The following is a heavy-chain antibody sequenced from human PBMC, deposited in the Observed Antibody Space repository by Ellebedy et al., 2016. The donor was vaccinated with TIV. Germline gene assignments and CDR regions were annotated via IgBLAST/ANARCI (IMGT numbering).Heavy chain of an antibody. CDR1: GFTFIAYA. Sequence: GESLKISXAASGFTFIAYAMHWVRQAPGKGLEWVALISHDGSIDYYAGSVRGRFTISRDNSKNTLYLQMNSLRAEDTAVYYCARGNYYDSSAYSHHTIDYWGQGTLVTVSS. D-gene: IGHD3-22*01. J-gene: IGHJ4*02. CDR3: ARGNYYDSSAYSHHTIDY. CDR2: ISHDGSID. V-gene: IGHV3-30-3*01.